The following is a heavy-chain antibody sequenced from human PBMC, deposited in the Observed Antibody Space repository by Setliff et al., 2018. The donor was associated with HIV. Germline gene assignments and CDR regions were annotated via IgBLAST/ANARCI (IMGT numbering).Heavy chain of an antibody. CDR1: GFTFSSYS. CDR3: ARVGQGSYCSSTSCLDY. V-gene: IGHV3-21*01. D-gene: IGHD2-2*01. CDR2: ISSSSSYI. Sequence: GGSLRLSCAASGFTFSSYSMNWVRQAPGKGLEWVSSISSSSSYIYYADSVKGRFTISRDNAKNSLYLQMNSLRAEDTAVYYCARVGQGSYCSSTSCLDYWGQGTLVTVSS. J-gene: IGHJ4*02.